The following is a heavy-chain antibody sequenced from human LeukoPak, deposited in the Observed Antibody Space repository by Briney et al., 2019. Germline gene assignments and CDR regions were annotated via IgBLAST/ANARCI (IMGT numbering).Heavy chain of an antibody. CDR3: ARDMVRFGEFRDY. V-gene: IGHV1-2*02. Sequence: VASVKVSCKASGYTFTGYYMHWVRQAPGQGLEWMGWINPNSGGTNYAQKLQGRVTMTTDTSTSTAYMELRSLRSDDTAVYYCARDMVRFGEFRDYWGQGTLVTVSS. CDR1: GYTFTGYY. J-gene: IGHJ4*02. CDR2: INPNSGGT. D-gene: IGHD3-10*01.